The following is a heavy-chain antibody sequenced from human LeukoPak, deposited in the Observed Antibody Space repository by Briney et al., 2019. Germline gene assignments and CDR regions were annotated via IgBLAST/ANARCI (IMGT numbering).Heavy chain of an antibody. CDR2: IIHSGRT. J-gene: IGHJ4*02. D-gene: IGHD3-22*01. CDR1: GGSFSGYY. Sequence: SETLSLTCADYGGSFSGYYWSWIRQPPGKGLEWIGEIIHSGRTNYNPSLKSRVTISADTSKNQFSLKLRSVTAADTAVYYCARGVHDSSGYPYYFDPWGQGTLVTVSS. V-gene: IGHV4-34*12. CDR3: ARGVHDSSGYPYYFDP.